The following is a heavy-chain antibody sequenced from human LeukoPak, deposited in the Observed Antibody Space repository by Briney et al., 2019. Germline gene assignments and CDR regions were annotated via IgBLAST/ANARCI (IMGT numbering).Heavy chain of an antibody. Sequence: PGGSLRLSCAASGFTFSSYAMSWVRQAPGKGLEWVSAISGSGGSTYYADSVKGRFTISRDNSKNSLYLQMNSLRTEDTALYYCAKDMSHYYDSSGWRGYFDYWGQGTLVTVSS. D-gene: IGHD3-22*01. V-gene: IGHV3-43*02. CDR3: AKDMSHYYDSSGWRGYFDY. CDR1: GFTFSSYA. CDR2: ISGSGGST. J-gene: IGHJ4*02.